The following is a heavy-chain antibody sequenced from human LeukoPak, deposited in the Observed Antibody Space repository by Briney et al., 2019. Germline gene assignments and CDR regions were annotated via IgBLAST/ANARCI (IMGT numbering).Heavy chain of an antibody. V-gene: IGHV4-4*07. Sequence: SETLSLTCTVSGGSISTHYWSWIRQPAGKGLEWIGRIHTNGNTNYNPSLKSRVTISVDTSKNQLSLKLSSVTAADTAVYYCARNKGRYGSGRVHFDPWGQGTLVTVSS. CDR1: GGSISTHY. J-gene: IGHJ5*02. CDR2: IHTNGNT. CDR3: ARNKGRYGSGRVHFDP. D-gene: IGHD3-10*01.